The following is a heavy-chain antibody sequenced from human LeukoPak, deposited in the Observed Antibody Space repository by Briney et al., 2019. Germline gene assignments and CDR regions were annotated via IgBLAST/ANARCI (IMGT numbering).Heavy chain of an antibody. CDR3: ARGVDIVATDTDAFDI. V-gene: IGHV1-18*01. J-gene: IGHJ3*02. Sequence: GASVKVSCKASGYTFTSYGISWVRQAPGQGLEWMGWISAYNGNTNYAQKLQGRVTMTTDTSTSTAYMELSSLRSEDTAVYYCARGVDIVATDTDAFDIWGQGTMVTVSS. D-gene: IGHD5-12*01. CDR2: ISAYNGNT. CDR1: GYTFTSYG.